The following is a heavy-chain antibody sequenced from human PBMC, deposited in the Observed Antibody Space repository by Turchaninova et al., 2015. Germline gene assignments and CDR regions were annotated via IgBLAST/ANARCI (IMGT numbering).Heavy chain of an antibody. CDR2: LYHSGSP. CDR1: GYSISSGYY. J-gene: IGHJ3*02. D-gene: IGHD2-15*01. Sequence: QVPLQESGPGLVKPSASLSLTCAVSGYSISSGYYRGWIRQPPGKGLEWIGSLYHSGSPYYNPSLKSRVSISLDAPKNQFSLKLSSMTAADTAVYYCAMLAGDLDLSDGSEIWGQGTMVIVSS. V-gene: IGHV4-38-2*01. CDR3: AMLAGDLDLSDGSEI.